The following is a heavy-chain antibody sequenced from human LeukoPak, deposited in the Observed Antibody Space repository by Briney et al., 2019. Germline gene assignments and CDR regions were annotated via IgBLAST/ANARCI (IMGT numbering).Heavy chain of an antibody. D-gene: IGHD2-15*01. Sequence: SETLSLTFTVSGGSISSGSYYWSWIRQPAGKGLEWIGRIYTSGSTNYNPSLKSRVTISVDTSKNQFSLKLSSVTAADTAVYYCARARGGGGSQNYYYYYMDVWGKGTTVTVSS. J-gene: IGHJ6*03. CDR3: ARARGGGGSQNYYYYYMDV. CDR2: IYTSGST. CDR1: GGSISSGSYY. V-gene: IGHV4-61*02.